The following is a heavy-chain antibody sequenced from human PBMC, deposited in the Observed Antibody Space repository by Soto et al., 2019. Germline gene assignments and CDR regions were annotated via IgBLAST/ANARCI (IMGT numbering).Heavy chain of an antibody. Sequence: KVSCKASGYTFNSYGITWVRQAPGQGLEWMGWISAYNGSIGYADSVKGRFTISRDNAKNSLYLQMNSLRAEDTALYYCAKESGYDFNGAFDIWGQGTMVTVSS. V-gene: IGHV1-18*01. CDR1: GYTFNSYG. CDR3: AKESGYDFNGAFDI. CDR2: ISAYNGSI. D-gene: IGHD5-12*01. J-gene: IGHJ3*02.